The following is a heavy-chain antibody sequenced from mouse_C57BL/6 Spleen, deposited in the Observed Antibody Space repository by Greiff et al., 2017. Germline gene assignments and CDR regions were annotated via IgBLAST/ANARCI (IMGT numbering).Heavy chain of an antibody. V-gene: IGHV1-50*01. Sequence: QVQLQQPGAELVKPGASVKLSCKASGYTFTSYWMQWVKQRPGQGLEWIGEIDPSDSYTNYNQKFKGKATLTVDTSSSTAYMKLSSLTSEDSAVYYCARSGRFITTVVGFDYWGQGTTLTVSS. J-gene: IGHJ2*01. CDR1: GYTFTSYW. D-gene: IGHD1-1*01. CDR2: IDPSDSYT. CDR3: ARSGRFITTVVGFDY.